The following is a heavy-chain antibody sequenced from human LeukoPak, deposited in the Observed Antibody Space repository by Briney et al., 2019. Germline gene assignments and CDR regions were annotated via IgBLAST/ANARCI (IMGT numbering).Heavy chain of an antibody. D-gene: IGHD2-2*01. V-gene: IGHV4-34*01. CDR2: INHSRST. Sequence: SETLSPTCAVYGGSFSGYYWSWIRQPPGKGLEWIGEINHSRSTNYNPSLKSRVTISVDTSKNQFSLKLSSVTAADTAMYYCARARGYQLSFYYMDVWGKGTTVTVSS. J-gene: IGHJ6*03. CDR3: ARARGYQLSFYYMDV. CDR1: GGSFSGYY.